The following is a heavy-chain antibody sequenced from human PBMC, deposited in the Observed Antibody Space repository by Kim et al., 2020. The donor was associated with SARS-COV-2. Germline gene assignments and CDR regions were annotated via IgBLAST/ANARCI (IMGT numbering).Heavy chain of an antibody. CDR2: IYYSGST. V-gene: IGHV4-30-4*01. D-gene: IGHD3-9*01. CDR3: AREGTYYDILTGYKTDAFDI. Sequence: SETLSLTCTVSGGSISSGDYYWSWIRQPPGKGLEWIGYIYYSGSTYYNPSLKSRVTISVDTSKNQFSLKLSSVTAADTAVYYCAREGTYYDILTGYKTDAFDIWGQGTMVTVSS. CDR1: GGSISSGDYY. J-gene: IGHJ3*02.